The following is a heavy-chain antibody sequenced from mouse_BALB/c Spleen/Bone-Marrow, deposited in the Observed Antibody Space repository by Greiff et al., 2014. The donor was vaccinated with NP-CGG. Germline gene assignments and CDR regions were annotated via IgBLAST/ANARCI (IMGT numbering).Heavy chain of an antibody. V-gene: IGHV14-3*02. CDR1: CFNIKDTY. CDR3: ARYYYGRRYSDY. Sequence: VQLKESVAELVTPGASVQLSCPDSCFNIKDTYMHWVKQRPEQGLEWIGRIDPATGNTKYDPKFQGKATKTADTSSNTAYQRLSSLTSEDTAVYYCARYYYGRRYSDYSGQGIILTVAA. D-gene: IGHD1-1*01. J-gene: IGHJ2*01. CDR2: IDPATGNT.